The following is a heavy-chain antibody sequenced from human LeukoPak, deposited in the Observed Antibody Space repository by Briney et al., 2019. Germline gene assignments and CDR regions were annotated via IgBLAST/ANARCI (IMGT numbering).Heavy chain of an antibody. Sequence: GGSLRLSCAASGFTFSSYSMNWVRQAPGKGLEWVSSISSSSSYIYYADSVKGRFTISRDNSKNTLYLQMNSLRAEDTAVYYCARDLWRSGRVPFDYWGQGTLVTVSS. CDR2: ISSSSSYI. CDR3: ARDLWRSGRVPFDY. CDR1: GFTFSSYS. V-gene: IGHV3-21*01. J-gene: IGHJ4*02. D-gene: IGHD2/OR15-2a*01.